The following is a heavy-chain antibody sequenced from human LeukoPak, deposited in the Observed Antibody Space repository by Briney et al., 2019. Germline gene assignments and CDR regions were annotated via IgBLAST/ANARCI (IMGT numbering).Heavy chain of an antibody. CDR1: GFTFSSYS. V-gene: IGHV3-21*01. Sequence: PGGSLRLSCAASGFTFSSYSMNWVRQAPGKGLEWVSSISSSSSYIYYADSVKGRFTISRDNAKNSLYLQMNSLRAEDTAVYYCARDVEMAPYYYYGMDVWGQGTTVTVSS. CDR3: ARDVEMAPYYYYGMDV. CDR2: ISSSSSYI. J-gene: IGHJ6*02.